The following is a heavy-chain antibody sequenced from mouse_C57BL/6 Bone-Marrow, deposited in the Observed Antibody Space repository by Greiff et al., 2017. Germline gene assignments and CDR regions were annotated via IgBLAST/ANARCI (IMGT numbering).Heavy chain of an antibody. Sequence: VKLMESGAELVRPGTSVKMSCTASGYTFTNYWIGWAKQRPGHGLEWIGDIYPGGGSTNYTEKFKGKATLTDDKSSSTAYMQFSSLTSEDSAIYYCARDYYGYGLDYWGQGTTLTVSS. CDR1: GYTFTNYW. CDR2: IYPGGGST. D-gene: IGHD2-2*01. J-gene: IGHJ2*01. V-gene: IGHV1-63*01. CDR3: ARDYYGYGLDY.